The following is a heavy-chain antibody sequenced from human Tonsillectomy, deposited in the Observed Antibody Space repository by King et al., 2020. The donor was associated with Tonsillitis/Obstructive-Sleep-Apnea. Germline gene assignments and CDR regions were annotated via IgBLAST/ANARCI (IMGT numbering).Heavy chain of an antibody. D-gene: IGHD6-6*01. CDR3: ARVIASRPTIYYMDV. V-gene: IGHV4-31*01. J-gene: IGHJ6*03. CDR2: VYHRSGS. Sequence: QLQESGTGLVKPSQTLSVTCTVSGVSVNSGGYFWTWLRQRPGRGLEWIGYVYHRSGSHYNPSLESHVSISIDTSKNLFSLNLSSVTAADAGVYFCARVIASRPTIYYMDVWGKGTTVTVSS. CDR1: GVSVNSGGYF.